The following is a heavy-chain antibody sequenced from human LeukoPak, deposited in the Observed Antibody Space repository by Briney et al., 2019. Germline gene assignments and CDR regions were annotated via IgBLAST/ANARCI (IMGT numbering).Heavy chain of an antibody. V-gene: IGHV3-7*01. CDR3: ARDQPIVVATTGDAFDI. Sequence: GGSLRLSCAASGFTFSSYWMSWVRQAPGKGLEWVANIKQDGSEKYYVDSVKGRFTISRDNAKNSLYLQMNSLRAEDTAVYYCARDQPIVVATTGDAFDIWGQGTMVTVSS. CDR1: GFTFSSYW. D-gene: IGHD3-22*01. J-gene: IGHJ3*02. CDR2: IKQDGSEK.